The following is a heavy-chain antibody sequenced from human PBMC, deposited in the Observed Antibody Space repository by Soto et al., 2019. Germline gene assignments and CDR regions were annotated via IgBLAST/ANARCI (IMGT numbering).Heavy chain of an antibody. J-gene: IGHJ4*02. CDR3: AHRPSGWYLFDY. Sequence: SGPTLVNPTQTLTLTFTFSGFSLSTSGVGVGWIRQPPGKALEWLALIYWNDDKLYSPSLKSRLTITKDTSKNQVVLTMTNMDPVDTATYYCAHRPSGWYLFDYWGQGTLVTVSS. D-gene: IGHD6-19*01. CDR1: GFSLSTSGVG. V-gene: IGHV2-5*01. CDR2: IYWNDDK.